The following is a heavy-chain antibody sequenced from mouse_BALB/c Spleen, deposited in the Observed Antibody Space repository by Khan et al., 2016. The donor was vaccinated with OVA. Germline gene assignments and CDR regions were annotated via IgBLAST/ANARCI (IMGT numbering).Heavy chain of an antibody. V-gene: IGHV5-6-5*01. CDR2: ISIGGST. Sequence: EVKLVESGGGLVKPGGSLKFSCAASGFTFSNYAMSWVRQTPEKRLEWVASISIGGSTYYLDSVKGRFTISRDNARNILYLQMSSLRSEDTAMYYCARGYWFTYWGQGTLVTVSA. CDR1: GFTFSNYA. J-gene: IGHJ3*01. CDR3: ARGYWFTY.